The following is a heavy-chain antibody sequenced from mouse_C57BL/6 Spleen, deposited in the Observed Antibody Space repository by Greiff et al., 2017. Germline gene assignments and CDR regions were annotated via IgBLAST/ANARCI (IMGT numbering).Heavy chain of an antibody. J-gene: IGHJ3*01. V-gene: IGHV3-1*01. D-gene: IGHD2-3*01. CDR2: ISYSGST. Sequence: VQLQQSGPGMVKPSQSLSLTCTITGYSITSGYDWHWIRHFPGNKLEWMGYISYSGSTNYNPSLKSRISITHDTSKNHFFLKLNSVTTEDTATYYCARDDGYPAWFAYWGQGTLVTVSA. CDR1: GYSITSGYD. CDR3: ARDDGYPAWFAY.